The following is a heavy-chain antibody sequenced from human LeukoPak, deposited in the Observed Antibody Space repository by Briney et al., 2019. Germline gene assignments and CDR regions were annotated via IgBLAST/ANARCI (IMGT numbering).Heavy chain of an antibody. CDR1: GFTFSSYG. V-gene: IGHV3-30*02. J-gene: IGHJ4*02. Sequence: GGSLRLSCAASGFTFSSYGMHWVRQAPGKGLEWVAFIWYDGSNKYYADSVKGRFTISRDNSKNTLYLQMNSLRAEETAVYYCAKDRYGDSFWFDYWGQGTLVTVSS. D-gene: IGHD4-17*01. CDR2: IWYDGSNK. CDR3: AKDRYGDSFWFDY.